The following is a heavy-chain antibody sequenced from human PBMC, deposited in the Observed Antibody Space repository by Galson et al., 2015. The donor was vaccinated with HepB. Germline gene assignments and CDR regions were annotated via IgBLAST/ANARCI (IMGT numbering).Heavy chain of an antibody. V-gene: IGHV1-69*13. D-gene: IGHD2-2*02. Sequence: SVKVSCKAPGGTFSSYAISWVRQAPGQGLEWMGGIIPIFGTANYAQKFQGRVTITADESTSTAYMELSSLRSEDTAVYYCAGGQYQLLHPYGMDVWGQGTTVTVSS. J-gene: IGHJ6*02. CDR2: IIPIFGTA. CDR3: AGGQYQLLHPYGMDV. CDR1: GGTFSSYA.